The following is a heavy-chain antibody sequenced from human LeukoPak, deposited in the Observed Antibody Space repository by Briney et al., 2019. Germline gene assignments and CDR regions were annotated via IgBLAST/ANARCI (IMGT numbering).Heavy chain of an antibody. CDR1: GFTFSSYS. Sequence: GGSLRLSCAASGFTFSSYSMNWVRQAPGKGLEWVSYISSSSSTIYYADSVKGRFTISRDNAKNTLYLQMNSLRVEDTAVYFCATRADSRAFEIWGQGTMVTVSS. CDR3: ATRADSRAFEI. CDR2: ISSSSSTI. J-gene: IGHJ3*02. V-gene: IGHV3-48*04.